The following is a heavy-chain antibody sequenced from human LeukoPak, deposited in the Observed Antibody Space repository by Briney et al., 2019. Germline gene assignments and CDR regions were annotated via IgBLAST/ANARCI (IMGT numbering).Heavy chain of an antibody. CDR2: INSDGSST. CDR3: VREDSVNFPDAFDI. V-gene: IGHV3-74*01. J-gene: IGHJ3*02. Sequence: PGGSLRLSRAASAYTFSTYWMHWVRQAPGKGLVWVSRINSDGSSTRYADSVKGRFTISRDNTKNTLYLQMNSLRAEDTAVYYCVREDSVNFPDAFDIWGQGTMVTVSS. D-gene: IGHD5/OR15-5a*01. CDR1: AYTFSTYW.